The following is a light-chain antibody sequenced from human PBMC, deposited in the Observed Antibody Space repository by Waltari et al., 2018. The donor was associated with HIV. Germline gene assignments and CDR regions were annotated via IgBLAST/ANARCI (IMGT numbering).Light chain of an antibody. CDR2: YDN. CDR1: DIGSKS. Sequence: YVLTQPPSVSEAPGKTARITCGGSDIGSKSVHWYQQKPGQAPVQVIYYDNDRPSGIPERFSGSNSGNTATLTISRVEAGDADDYFCQVWDSETDHWVFGGGPKLTVL. V-gene: IGLV3-21*04. CDR3: QVWDSETDHWV. J-gene: IGLJ3*02.